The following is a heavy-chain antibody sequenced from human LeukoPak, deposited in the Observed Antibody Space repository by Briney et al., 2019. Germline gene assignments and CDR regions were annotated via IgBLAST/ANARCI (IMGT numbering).Heavy chain of an antibody. V-gene: IGHV3-15*01. Sequence: GGSLRLSCAASGFTFSNAWMNWVRQATGKGLECVGRNKTKIEGGTIDYAAPVKGRISISRDDSKNTVNLQMNSLKTEDTAVYYCTTDLVVVGGLWGQGTLVTVSS. CDR1: GFTFSNAW. CDR3: TTDLVVVGGL. D-gene: IGHD2-15*01. CDR2: NKTKIEGGTI. J-gene: IGHJ4*02.